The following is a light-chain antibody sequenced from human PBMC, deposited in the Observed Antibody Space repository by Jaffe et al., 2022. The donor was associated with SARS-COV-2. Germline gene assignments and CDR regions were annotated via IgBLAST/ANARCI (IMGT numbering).Light chain of an antibody. J-gene: IGKJ3*01. Sequence: DIQMTQSPSSLSASVGDRVTITCRASQDINNYLAWYQQKPGEVPKLLIYVAYNLQSGVPSRFSGSGSGTDFALTISSLQPEDVATYYCQKYDSVPFTFGPGTKVDIK. CDR1: QDINNY. CDR2: VAY. CDR3: QKYDSVPFT. V-gene: IGKV1-27*01.